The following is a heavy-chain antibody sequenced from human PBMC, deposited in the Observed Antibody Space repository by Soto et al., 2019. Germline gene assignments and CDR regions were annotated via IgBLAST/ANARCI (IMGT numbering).Heavy chain of an antibody. CDR3: ARGGSSWYYYYYGMDV. Sequence: GGSLRLSCAASGFTFRDYAMSWVRQAPGKGLEWVSGLVGSGGDINYAASVRGRFTVSRDNSKNTLYLQMNSLRAEDTAVYYCARGGSSWYYYYYGMDVWGQGTTVTVSS. V-gene: IGHV3-23*01. D-gene: IGHD6-13*01. J-gene: IGHJ6*02. CDR1: GFTFRDYA. CDR2: LVGSGGDI.